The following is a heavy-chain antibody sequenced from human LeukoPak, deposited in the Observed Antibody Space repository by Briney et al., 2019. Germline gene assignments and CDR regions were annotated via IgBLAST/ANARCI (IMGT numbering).Heavy chain of an antibody. V-gene: IGHV3-7*03. CDR1: GFTFSSYW. CDR2: IKQDGSEK. J-gene: IGHJ5*02. CDR3: AKDRYSSSWYGNWFDP. D-gene: IGHD6-13*01. Sequence: GGSLRLSCAASGFTFSSYWMSWVRQAPGKGLEWVANIKQDGSEKYYVDSVKGRFTISRDNAKNSLYLQMNSLRAEDTAVYYCAKDRYSSSWYGNWFDPWGQGTLVTVSS.